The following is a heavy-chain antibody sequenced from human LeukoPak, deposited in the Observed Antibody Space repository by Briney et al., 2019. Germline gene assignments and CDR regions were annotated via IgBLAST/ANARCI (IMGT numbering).Heavy chain of an antibody. V-gene: IGHV1-18*01. D-gene: IGHD6-19*01. Sequence: ASVKVSCKAPGYTFTSYGISWVRQAPGQGLEWMGWISAYNGNTNYAQKFQGRVTMTRDTSISTAYMEVSRLRSDDTAVYYCAREGSGWYGNFDYWGQGTLVTVSS. CDR2: ISAYNGNT. J-gene: IGHJ4*02. CDR3: AREGSGWYGNFDY. CDR1: GYTFTSYG.